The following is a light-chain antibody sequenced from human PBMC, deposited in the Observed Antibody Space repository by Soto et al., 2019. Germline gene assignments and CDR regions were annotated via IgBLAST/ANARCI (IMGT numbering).Light chain of an antibody. Sequence: QSALTQPASVSGSPGQSITISCTGTSSDVGGYNFVSWYQQYPGKAPKLMIYDVSDRPSGVSNRFSGSKSANTASLTISCLQAADEADYYCSSYTSSSTQVFGTGTKVTFL. CDR2: DVS. J-gene: IGLJ1*01. CDR1: SSDVGGYNF. V-gene: IGLV2-14*01. CDR3: SSYTSSSTQV.